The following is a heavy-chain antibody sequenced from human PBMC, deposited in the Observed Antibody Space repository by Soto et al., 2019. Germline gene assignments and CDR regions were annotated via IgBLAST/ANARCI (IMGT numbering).Heavy chain of an antibody. V-gene: IGHV4-31*03. Sequence: SETLSLTCTVSGGSISSGVYYWSWIRQHPGKGLEWIGYIYYSGSTYYNPSLKSRVTISVDTSKNQFSLKLSSVTAADTAVYYCARAGTGSNYYYGMDVWGQGTTVTVSS. CDR2: IYYSGST. D-gene: IGHD1-1*01. J-gene: IGHJ6*02. CDR3: ARAGTGSNYYYGMDV. CDR1: GGSISSGVYY.